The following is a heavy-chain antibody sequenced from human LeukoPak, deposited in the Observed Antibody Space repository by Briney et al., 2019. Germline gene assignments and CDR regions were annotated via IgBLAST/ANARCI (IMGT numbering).Heavy chain of an antibody. D-gene: IGHD3-22*01. J-gene: IGHJ4*02. CDR3: ARTDSSGYYAGY. CDR2: IYYSGST. CDR1: GGSISSGDYY. Sequence: TLSLTCTVSGGSISSGDYYWSWVRQPPGEGLEWIGYIYYSGSTYYNPSLKSRVTISVDTSKNQFSLKLSSVTAADTAVYYCARTDSSGYYAGYWGQGTLVTVSS. V-gene: IGHV4-31*03.